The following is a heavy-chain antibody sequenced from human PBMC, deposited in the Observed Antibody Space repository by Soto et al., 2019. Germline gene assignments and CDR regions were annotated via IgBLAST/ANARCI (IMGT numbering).Heavy chain of an antibody. CDR3: AKESRYSDYVRAFDM. CDR1: GFTFSSYA. J-gene: IGHJ3*02. Sequence: GGSLRLSCAASGFTFSSYAMTWVRQAPGKGLEWVSTISGSGYSTFYADSVKGRFAISRDNSKNTVYLQMSSLRVEDTAVYHCAKESRYSDYVRAFDMWGQGTMVTVS. V-gene: IGHV3-23*01. CDR2: ISGSGYST. D-gene: IGHD5-12*01.